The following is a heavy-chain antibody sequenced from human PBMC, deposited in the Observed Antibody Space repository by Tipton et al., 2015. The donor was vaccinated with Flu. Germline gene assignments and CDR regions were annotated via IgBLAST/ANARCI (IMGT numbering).Heavy chain of an antibody. CDR3: ASDTAESSLFAH. CDR2: ISYNGRT. Sequence: TLSLTCTVSGGSITSSGYLWAWFRQPPGKGPGWIGSISYNGRTWYIPSLKSRVAISADTSKDQFSLTLSSVTAADTARYYCASDTAESSLFAHWGHGTLVTVSS. V-gene: IGHV4-39*01. D-gene: IGHD5-18*01. CDR1: GGSITSSGYL. J-gene: IGHJ4*01.